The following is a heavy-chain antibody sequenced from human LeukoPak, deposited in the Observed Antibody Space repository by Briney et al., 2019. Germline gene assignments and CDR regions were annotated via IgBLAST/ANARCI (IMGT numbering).Heavy chain of an antibody. V-gene: IGHV3-23*01. D-gene: IGHD3-3*01. CDR1: GFTFSSYA. Sequence: PGGSLSLSCAASGFTFSSYAMSWVRQAPGKGLEWVSAISGSGGSTYYADSVKGRFTISRDNSKNTLYLQMNSLRAEDTAVYYCAKDRHYDFWSGHEYYFDYWGQGTLVTVSS. CDR2: ISGSGGST. CDR3: AKDRHYDFWSGHEYYFDY. J-gene: IGHJ4*02.